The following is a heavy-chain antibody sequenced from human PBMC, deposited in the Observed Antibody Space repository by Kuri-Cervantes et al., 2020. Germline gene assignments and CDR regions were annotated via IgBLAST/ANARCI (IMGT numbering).Heavy chain of an antibody. CDR1: GGSFSVYY. CDR2: IIHSGGT. CDR3: ARALLRGRDY. J-gene: IGHJ4*02. Sequence: ESLKISCTIYGGSFSVYYWTWIPQPPGKGLECIGEIIHSGGTNYNPSLKSRVTISVDKSKNQFSLKLSSVTAADTAVYYCARALLRGRDYWGQGTLGTVSS. D-gene: IGHD3-10*01. V-gene: IGHV4-34*12.